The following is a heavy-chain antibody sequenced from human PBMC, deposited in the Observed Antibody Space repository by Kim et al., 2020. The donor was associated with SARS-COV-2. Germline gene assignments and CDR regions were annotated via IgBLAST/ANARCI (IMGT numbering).Heavy chain of an antibody. D-gene: IGHD1-1*01. CDR2: IYYSGST. V-gene: IGHV4-39*01. CDR1: GGSISSSSYY. Sequence: SETLSLTCTVSGGSISSSSYYWGWIRQPPGKGLEWIGSIYYSGSTYYNPSLKSRVTISVDTSKNQFSLKLSSVTAADTAVYYCARHWFGYNWNDERVDAFDIWGQGTMVTVSS. J-gene: IGHJ3*02. CDR3: ARHWFGYNWNDERVDAFDI.